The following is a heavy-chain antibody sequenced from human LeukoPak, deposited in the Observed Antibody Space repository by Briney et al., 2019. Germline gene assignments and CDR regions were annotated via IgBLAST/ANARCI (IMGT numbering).Heavy chain of an antibody. CDR2: INSDGSGT. Sequence: GGSLRLSCAAFGFTFSNYRMHWVRQTPGKGLVWASRINSDGSGTIYADSVKGRFTISRDNAKNMLFLQMNSLRAEDTAVYHCARDPNYYDSSGNFDYWGQGILVTVSS. CDR1: GFTFSNYR. J-gene: IGHJ4*02. V-gene: IGHV3-74*01. D-gene: IGHD3-22*01. CDR3: ARDPNYYDSSGNFDY.